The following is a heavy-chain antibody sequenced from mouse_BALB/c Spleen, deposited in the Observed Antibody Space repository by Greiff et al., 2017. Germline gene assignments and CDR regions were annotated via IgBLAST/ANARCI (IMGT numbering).Heavy chain of an antibody. CDR3: VYDGYSLFAY. CDR1: GYAFTNYL. Sequence: QVQLQQSGAELVRPGTSVKASCKASGYAFTNYLIEWVKQRPGQGLEWIGVINPGSGGTNYNEKFKGKATLTADKSSSTAYMQLSSLTSDDSAVYFCVYDGYSLFAYWGQGTLVTVSA. V-gene: IGHV1-54*03. CDR2: INPGSGGT. D-gene: IGHD2-3*01. J-gene: IGHJ3*01.